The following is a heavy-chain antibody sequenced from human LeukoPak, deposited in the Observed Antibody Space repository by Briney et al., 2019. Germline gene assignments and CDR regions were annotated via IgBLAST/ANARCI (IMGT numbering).Heavy chain of an antibody. V-gene: IGHV1-18*01. CDR2: ISAYNGNT. CDR1: GYTFTSYG. D-gene: IGHD3-22*01. Sequence: ASVKVSCKASGYTFTSYGISWVRQAPGQGLKWMGWISAYNGNTNYAQKLQGRVTMTTDTSTSTAYMELRSLRSDDTAVYYCARDSDPMTNGLIDYWGQGTLVTVSS. J-gene: IGHJ4*02. CDR3: ARDSDPMTNGLIDY.